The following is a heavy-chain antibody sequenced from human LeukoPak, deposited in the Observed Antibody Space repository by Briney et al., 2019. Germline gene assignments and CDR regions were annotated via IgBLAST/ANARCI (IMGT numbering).Heavy chain of an antibody. Sequence: SETLSLTCTVSGDSTSSTNYYWGWIRQPPGKGLEWIGSIYYSGSTYYNPSLKSRVTISVDTSKNQFSLKLSSVTAADTAVYFCARSPRIYMIGTHAFDIWGQGTMVTVSS. CDR3: ARSPRIYMIGTHAFDI. CDR1: GDSTSSTNYY. J-gene: IGHJ3*02. V-gene: IGHV4-39*01. CDR2: IYYSGST. D-gene: IGHD3-22*01.